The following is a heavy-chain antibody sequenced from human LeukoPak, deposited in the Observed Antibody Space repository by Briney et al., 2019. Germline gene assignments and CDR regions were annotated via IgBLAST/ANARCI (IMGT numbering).Heavy chain of an antibody. J-gene: IGHJ6*02. D-gene: IGHD3-10*01. Sequence: ASVKVSCKASGYIFTSYVLHWVRQAPGQRLEWMGWINAGNGNTKYSQKFQGRVTITRDTSASTAYMELSSLRSEDTAVYYCAREVVRGVMFYYYGMDVWGQGTTVTVSS. V-gene: IGHV1-3*01. CDR1: GYIFTSYV. CDR3: AREVVRGVMFYYYGMDV. CDR2: INAGNGNT.